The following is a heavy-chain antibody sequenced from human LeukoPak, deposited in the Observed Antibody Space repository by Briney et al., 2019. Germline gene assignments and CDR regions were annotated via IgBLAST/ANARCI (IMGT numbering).Heavy chain of an antibody. D-gene: IGHD3-3*01. CDR3: ARLREIPVFGVVTKSTSYFDY. Sequence: PGGSLRLSCAASGFTFTNYWMSWARQAPGKGLELVANIKQDRSEKYYVHSVKGRFTISRDNAKNSLYLQMNSLRAEDTAVYYCARLREIPVFGVVTKSTSYFDYWGQGTLVTVSS. CDR1: GFTFTNYW. CDR2: IKQDRSEK. J-gene: IGHJ4*02. V-gene: IGHV3-7*01.